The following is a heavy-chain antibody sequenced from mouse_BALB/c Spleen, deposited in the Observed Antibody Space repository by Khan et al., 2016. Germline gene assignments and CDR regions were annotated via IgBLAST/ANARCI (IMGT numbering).Heavy chain of an antibody. Sequence: VQLKQSGAELVRSGASVKLSCKASGFKIKDYYMHWVKQRPEQGLEWIGWIDPENGDAEYAPNFQGKATLTADTSSNTAYLQLSSLTSEDTAVYYCTPIYYGNYYALDYWGQGTSVTVAS. CDR3: TPIYYGNYYALDY. J-gene: IGHJ4*01. CDR2: IDPENGDA. CDR1: GFKIKDYY. D-gene: IGHD2-1*01. V-gene: IGHV14-4*02.